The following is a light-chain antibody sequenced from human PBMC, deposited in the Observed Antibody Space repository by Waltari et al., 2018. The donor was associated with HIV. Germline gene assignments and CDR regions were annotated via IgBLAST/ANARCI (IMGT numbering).Light chain of an antibody. J-gene: IGKJ1*01. CDR1: QTIGNY. Sequence: ISMTQSPSSLSAALGDSVTITCRARQTIGNYLNWYQQKPGRAPKLLIYAASRLQTGVPSRFSGSGSGTEFTLTISGLQHDDYATYYCQQSSLTPRTPRTFGQGTKVEI. CDR3: QQSSLTPRTPRT. V-gene: IGKV1-39*01. CDR2: AAS.